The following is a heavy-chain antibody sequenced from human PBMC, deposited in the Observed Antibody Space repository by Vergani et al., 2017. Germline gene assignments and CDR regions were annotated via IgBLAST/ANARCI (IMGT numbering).Heavy chain of an antibody. J-gene: IGHJ6*03. CDR1: GGSISSYY. CDR2: IYTSGST. CDR3: AGGVMYSGGYYPYYYYYMDV. V-gene: IGHV4-4*07. D-gene: IGHD1-26*01. Sequence: QVQLQESGPGLVKPSETLSLTCTVSGGSISSYYWSWIRQPAGKGLEWIGRIYTSGSTNYNPSLKSRVSMSVDTSKNQFSLKLSSVTAADTAVYYCAGGVMYSGGYYPYYYYYMDVWGKGTTVTVSS.